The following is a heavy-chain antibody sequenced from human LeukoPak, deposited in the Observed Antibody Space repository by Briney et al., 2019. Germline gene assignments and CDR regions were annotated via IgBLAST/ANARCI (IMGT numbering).Heavy chain of an antibody. CDR1: GFTFSSYG. V-gene: IGHV3-30*18. J-gene: IGHJ3*02. CDR3: AKAPSRWLQFGGAFDI. CDR2: ISYDGSNK. Sequence: PGGSLRLSCAASGFTFSSYGMHWVRQAPGKGLEWVAVISYDGSNKYYADSVKGRFTISRDNSKNTLYLQMNSLRAEDTAVYYCAKAPSRWLQFGGAFDIWGQGTMVTVSS. D-gene: IGHD5-24*01.